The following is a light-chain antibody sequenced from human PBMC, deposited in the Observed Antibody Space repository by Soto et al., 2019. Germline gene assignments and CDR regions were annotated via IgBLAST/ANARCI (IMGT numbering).Light chain of an antibody. CDR3: SSYTSSSTPWV. V-gene: IGLV2-14*01. Sequence: QSALTQPASVSGSPGQSITISCTGTSSDVGGYNYVSWYQQHPGKAPKLMIYEISNRPSGVSNRFSGSKSGNTASLTISGLQAEDEAAYYCSSYTSSSTPWVFGGGTKLTLL. CDR2: EIS. J-gene: IGLJ3*02. CDR1: SSDVGGYNY.